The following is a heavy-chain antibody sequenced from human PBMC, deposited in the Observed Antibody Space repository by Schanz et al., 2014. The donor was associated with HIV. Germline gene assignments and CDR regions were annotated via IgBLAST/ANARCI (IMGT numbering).Heavy chain of an antibody. D-gene: IGHD3-16*01. CDR1: GFTFSTYG. Sequence: EVQLVESGGGLVEPGGSLRLSCAASGFTFSTYGMSWVRQAPGKGLEWVSGISGSGSSTYYADSVKGRFTISRDKSKNTLFLQMNSLRAEDTAVYYCARALGRFRLYHLDYWGQGTLVTVSS. CDR2: ISGSGSST. CDR3: ARALGRFRLYHLDY. V-gene: IGHV3-23*04. J-gene: IGHJ4*02.